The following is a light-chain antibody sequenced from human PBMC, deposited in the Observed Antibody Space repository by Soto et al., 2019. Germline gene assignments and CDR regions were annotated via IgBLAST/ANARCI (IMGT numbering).Light chain of an antibody. Sequence: EIVLTQSAVRQGWSPGGSATISCIAIQMFDGKSLAWYQHKPGQPPRFLIYGASFRATGIPDRFSGSGSGTDFTLTVSRLEPEDFGVYYCHQYANSPFTFGPGTKVDIK. J-gene: IGKJ3*01. CDR3: HQYANSPFT. CDR1: QMFDGKS. CDR2: GAS. V-gene: IGKV3-20*01.